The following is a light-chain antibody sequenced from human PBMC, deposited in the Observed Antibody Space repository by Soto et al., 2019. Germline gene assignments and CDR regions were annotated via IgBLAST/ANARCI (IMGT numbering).Light chain of an antibody. CDR3: QQYNNWPPLT. CDR2: GAS. Sequence: EIVMTQSPATLSVSPGERATLSCTASQSVSSNLAWYQQKPGQAPRLLIYGASTRATGIPARFSGSGSGTEFTLTISSLQSEDFAVYYRQQYNNWPPLTFGGGTKVEIK. CDR1: QSVSSN. J-gene: IGKJ4*01. V-gene: IGKV3-15*01.